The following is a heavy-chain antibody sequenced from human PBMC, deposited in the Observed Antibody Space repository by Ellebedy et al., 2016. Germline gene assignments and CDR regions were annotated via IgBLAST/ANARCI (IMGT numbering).Heavy chain of an antibody. CDR2: IIPILGIA. D-gene: IGHD4-17*01. CDR3: ARDRATVTGTPYNWFDP. CDR1: GGTFSSYA. Sequence: ASVKVSCKASGGTFSSYAISWVRQAPGQGLEWMGRIIPILGIANYAQKFQGRVTITADKSTSTAYMELSSLRSEDTAVYYCARDRATVTGTPYNWFDPWGQGTLVTVSS. V-gene: IGHV1-69*04. J-gene: IGHJ5*02.